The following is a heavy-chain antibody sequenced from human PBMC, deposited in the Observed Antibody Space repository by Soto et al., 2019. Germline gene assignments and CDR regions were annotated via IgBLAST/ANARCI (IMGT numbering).Heavy chain of an antibody. J-gene: IGHJ4*03. Sequence: EVQLVESGGGLVQPGGSLRLSCAASGFTFKTSWMTWVRQAPGKGLEWVANIKGDGGEKYYVDSVKGRFTISRDNAKNQLSLQMKSVRAEDTGVCYGASVARVGACEFWGQGRLVTVCS. CDR3: ASVARVGACEF. CDR1: GFTFKTSW. V-gene: IGHV3-7*05. CDR2: IKGDGGEK. D-gene: IGHD1-26*01.